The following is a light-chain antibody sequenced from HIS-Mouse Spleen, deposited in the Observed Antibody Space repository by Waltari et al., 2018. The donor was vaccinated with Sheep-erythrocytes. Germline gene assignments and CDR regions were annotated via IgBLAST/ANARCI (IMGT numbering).Light chain of an antibody. J-gene: IGLJ7*01. V-gene: IGLV2-23*01. Sequence: QSALTQPASVSGSPGQSLTISCTGTSSHVGSYHLVSWYQQHPGKAPKLMIYEGSKRPSGVSNRFSGSKSGNTASLTISGLQAEDEADYYCCSYAGSSTVFGGGTQLTVL. CDR3: CSYAGSSTV. CDR2: EGS. CDR1: SSHVGSYHL.